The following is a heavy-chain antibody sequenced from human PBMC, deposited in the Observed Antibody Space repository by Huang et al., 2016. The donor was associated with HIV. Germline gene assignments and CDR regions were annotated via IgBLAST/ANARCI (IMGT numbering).Heavy chain of an antibody. J-gene: IGHJ4*02. D-gene: IGHD6-13*01. CDR2: MNPKSGNT. CDR3: ARGAVAGAGTLRY. CDR1: GYTFRNYD. Sequence: QVQLVQSGAEVKKPGASVKVSCKASGYTFRNYDINWVRQATGQGLEWMGWMNPKSGNTAYAQKFQGRVTITRNTSISTAYMELSSLRSEDTAVYYCARGAVAGAGTLRYWGQGTLVTVSS. V-gene: IGHV1-8*03.